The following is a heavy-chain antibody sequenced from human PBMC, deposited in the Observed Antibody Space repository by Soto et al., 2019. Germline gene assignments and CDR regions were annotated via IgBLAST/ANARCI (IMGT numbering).Heavy chain of an antibody. CDR1: GFTFSSYW. CDR2: INSDGSST. D-gene: IGHD3-3*01. CDR3: ARAVESYDFWSGTNYYGMDV. Sequence: GXLRLSCAASGFTFSSYWMHWVRQAPGKGLVWVSRINSDGSSTSYADSVKGRFTISRDNAKNTLYLHMNSLRAEDTAVYYCARAVESYDFWSGTNYYGMDVWGQGTTVTGSS. J-gene: IGHJ6*02. V-gene: IGHV3-74*01.